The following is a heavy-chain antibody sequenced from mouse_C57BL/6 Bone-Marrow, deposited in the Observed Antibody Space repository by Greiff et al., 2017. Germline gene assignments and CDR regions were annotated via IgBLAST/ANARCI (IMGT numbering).Heavy chain of an antibody. V-gene: IGHV5-2*01. Sequence: EVQGVESGGGLVQPGESLKLSCESNEYEFPSHDMSWVRKTPEKRLELVAAINSDGGSTYYPDTMERRFIISRDNTKKTLYLQMSSLRSEDTALYYCASYDGYYVRYFDVWGTGTTVTVSS. CDR1: EYEFPSHD. CDR3: ASYDGYYVRYFDV. CDR2: INSDGGST. D-gene: IGHD2-3*01. J-gene: IGHJ1*03.